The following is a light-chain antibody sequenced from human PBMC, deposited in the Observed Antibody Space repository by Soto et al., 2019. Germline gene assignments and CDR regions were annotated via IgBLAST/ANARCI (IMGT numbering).Light chain of an antibody. V-gene: IGKV1-5*03. CDR2: KAS. CDR3: QQYKNYSWT. J-gene: IGKJ1*01. CDR1: QNINRW. Sequence: DLQMAQSPSTLSASVGDRVTITCRASQNINRWLAWYQQRPGKAPNLLIYKASSLESGVPSRFSGRGSGTEFTLTINSLQPDDLATYHCQQYKNYSWTFGQGTKVEIK.